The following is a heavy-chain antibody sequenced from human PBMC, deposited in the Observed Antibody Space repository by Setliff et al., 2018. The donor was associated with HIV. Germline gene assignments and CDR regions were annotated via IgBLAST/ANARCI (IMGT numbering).Heavy chain of an antibody. CDR1: DGSFSSDY. CDR2: IYYSGST. J-gene: IGHJ3*02. Sequence: SETLSLTCTVSDGSFSSDYWTWIRQTPGKGLEWIGYIYYSGSTKYNPSLTSRVTKSVDTSKNHFSLKLTSVTAADTAVYYCARAEMATIVAFDIWGQGTMVTVSS. V-gene: IGHV4-59*01. CDR3: ARAEMATIVAFDI. D-gene: IGHD5-12*01.